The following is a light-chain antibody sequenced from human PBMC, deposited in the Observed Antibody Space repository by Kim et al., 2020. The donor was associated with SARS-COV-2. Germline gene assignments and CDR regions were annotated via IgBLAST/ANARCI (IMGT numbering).Light chain of an antibody. V-gene: IGKV2-28*01. Sequence: PASISCRSSQSRLHSTGYDYLFWYLQKPGQSPQLLIYLGSNRASGVPDRFSGSGSGTDFTLKISRVEAEDVGVYYCMQALQTPLTFGQGTKVDIK. CDR2: LGS. J-gene: IGKJ1*01. CDR1: QSRLHSTGYDY. CDR3: MQALQTPLT.